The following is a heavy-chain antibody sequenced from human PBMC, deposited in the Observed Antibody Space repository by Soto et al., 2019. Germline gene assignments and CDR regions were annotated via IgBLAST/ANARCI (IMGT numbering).Heavy chain of an antibody. D-gene: IGHD3-22*01. Sequence: QLQLQESGSGLVKPSQTLSLTCAVSGGSISSGGYSWSWIRQPPGKGLEWIGYIYHSGSTYYNPSLTSRVTISVDRSKNQFSLKLSSVTAADTAVYYCARSASSRYYLIDAFDIWGQGTMVTVSS. V-gene: IGHV4-30-2*01. J-gene: IGHJ3*02. CDR3: ARSASSRYYLIDAFDI. CDR1: GGSISSGGYS. CDR2: IYHSGST.